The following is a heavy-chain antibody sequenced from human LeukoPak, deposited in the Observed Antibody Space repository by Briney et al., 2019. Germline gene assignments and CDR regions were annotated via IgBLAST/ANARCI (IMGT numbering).Heavy chain of an antibody. CDR1: GFSFSTYA. Sequence: HPGGSLRLSCAASGFSFSTYAMNWVRQAPGKGLEWLSYVKSGNYDIQYADSVTGRFTVSRDSATNSLYLQMNDLKAEDTAVYYCARDSDWAFDYWGQGSLVTVSS. CDR2: VKSGNYDI. V-gene: IGHV3-48*01. CDR3: ARDSDWAFDY. J-gene: IGHJ4*02. D-gene: IGHD3-9*01.